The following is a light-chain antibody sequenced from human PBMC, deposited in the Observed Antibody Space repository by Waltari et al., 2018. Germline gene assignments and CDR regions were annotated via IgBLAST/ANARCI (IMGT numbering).Light chain of an antibody. J-gene: IGKJ4*01. CDR3: QQRRNWPLT. V-gene: IGKV3-11*01. Sequence: EIVLTHSPAPLSLSPVDRATLSCRASQSVSYYLAWYQQRPGQAPRLLSYDTSTRATGIPDRFSGRGSETDVTLTISSLEPEDFAVYYCQQRRNWPLTFGGGTKVEIK. CDR1: QSVSYY. CDR2: DTS.